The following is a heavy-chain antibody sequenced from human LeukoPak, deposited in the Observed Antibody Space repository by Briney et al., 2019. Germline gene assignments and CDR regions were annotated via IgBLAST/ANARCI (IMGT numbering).Heavy chain of an antibody. CDR2: INHSGGSK. CDR3: ARFTYGSGSARGGYFDY. D-gene: IGHD3-10*01. Sequence: ASVKVSCKASGYTFTSYYMHWVRQAPGQGLEGMGIINHSGGSKSYAQKFQGRVTMTRDTPTSTVYMELSSLGSEDTAGYYCARFTYGSGSARGGYFDYWRQGTLVTVSS. J-gene: IGHJ4*02. CDR1: GYTFTSYY. V-gene: IGHV1-46*01.